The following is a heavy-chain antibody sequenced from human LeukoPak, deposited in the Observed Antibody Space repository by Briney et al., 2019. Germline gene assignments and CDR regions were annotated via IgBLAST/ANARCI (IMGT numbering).Heavy chain of an antibody. D-gene: IGHD6-19*01. CDR3: ARGSVAGVDFDY. J-gene: IGHJ4*02. Sequence: SETLSLTCTVYGGSVSGYYWSWIRQSPGKGLEWIGEINHSGNTNYNSSLRSRVTLSVDTSKNEFSLKLRSVTAADTAVYYCARGSVAGVDFDYWGQGTLVTVSS. CDR2: INHSGNT. CDR1: GGSVSGYY. V-gene: IGHV4-34*01.